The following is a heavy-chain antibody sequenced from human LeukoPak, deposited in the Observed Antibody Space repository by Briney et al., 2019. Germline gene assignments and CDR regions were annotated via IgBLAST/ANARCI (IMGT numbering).Heavy chain of an antibody. V-gene: IGHV7-4-1*02. D-gene: IGHD3-16*02. Sequence: ASVKVSCKASGYTFTNYAMNWVRQAPGQGLEWMGWIHPSTGNPTYAQGFAGRFVFSLDTSVSTTYLQISSLKAEDTAGYYCARAFQSLGGLSLPDYWGQGTLVTVSS. J-gene: IGHJ4*02. CDR3: ARAFQSLGGLSLPDY. CDR1: GYTFTNYA. CDR2: IHPSTGNP.